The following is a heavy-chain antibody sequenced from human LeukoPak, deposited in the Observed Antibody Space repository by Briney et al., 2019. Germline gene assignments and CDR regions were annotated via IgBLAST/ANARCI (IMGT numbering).Heavy chain of an antibody. Sequence: TGGSLRLSCAASGFTFDDYAMHWVRQAPGKGLEWVSGISWNSGSIGYADSVKGRFTISRDNAKNSLYLQMNSLRAEDMALYYCAKGEYDFWSGTFDYWGQGTLVTVSS. D-gene: IGHD3-3*01. J-gene: IGHJ4*02. CDR3: AKGEYDFWSGTFDY. CDR1: GFTFDDYA. CDR2: ISWNSGSI. V-gene: IGHV3-9*03.